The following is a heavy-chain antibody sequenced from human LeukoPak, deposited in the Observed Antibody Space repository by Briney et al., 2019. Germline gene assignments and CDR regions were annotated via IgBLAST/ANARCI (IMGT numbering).Heavy chain of an antibody. V-gene: IGHV3-21*01. CDR1: GFTFSSYS. D-gene: IGHD3-9*01. CDR3: ARDPDWHDAFDI. J-gene: IGHJ3*02. Sequence: GGSLRLSCAASGFTFSSYSMNWVRQAPGKGLEWVSSISSSSYIYYADSVKGRFTISRDNAKNSLYLQMNSLRAEDTAVYYCARDPDWHDAFDIWGQGTMVTVSS. CDR2: ISSSSYI.